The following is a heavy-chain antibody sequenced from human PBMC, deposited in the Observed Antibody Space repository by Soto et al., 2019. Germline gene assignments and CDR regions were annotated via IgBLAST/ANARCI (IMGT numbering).Heavy chain of an antibody. D-gene: IGHD3-22*01. J-gene: IGHJ5*02. CDR1: GGSISSGGYY. CDR2: IYYSGST. CDR3: ARSSYDSSGYYYGWFDP. Sequence: QVQLQESGPGLVKPSQTLSLTCTVSGGSISSGGYYWSWIRQHPGKGLEWIGYIYYSGSTYYNPSLKSRVTISVDTSKNQFSLKLSSVTAADTAVYYCARSSYDSSGYYYGWFDPWGQGTLVTVSS. V-gene: IGHV4-31*03.